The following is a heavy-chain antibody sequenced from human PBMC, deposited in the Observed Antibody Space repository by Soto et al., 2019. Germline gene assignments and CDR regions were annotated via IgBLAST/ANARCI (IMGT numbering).Heavy chain of an antibody. CDR2: ITYDGRNE. D-gene: IGHD6-13*01. V-gene: IGHV3-30*18. CDR1: GFTFSSYG. CDR3: AKDLSSSWPPDY. Sequence: GGSLRLSCGASGFTFSSYGMHWVRQAPGRGLEWVAVITYDGRNEYYADSVKGRFTISRDNSKNTVYLQMNSLRAEDTAVYYCAKDLSSSWPPDYWGQGTLVTVSS. J-gene: IGHJ4*02.